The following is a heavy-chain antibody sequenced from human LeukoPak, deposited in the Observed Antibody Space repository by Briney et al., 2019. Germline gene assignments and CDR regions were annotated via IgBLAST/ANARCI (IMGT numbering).Heavy chain of an antibody. Sequence: PGGSLRLSCAASGFTFGTYTMNWVRQAPGKGLEWISSISSTSSTIYYADSVKGRFTISRDNAKNSLYLQMNSLRDEDTAVYYCARQSSDMDVWGQGTTVTVSS. D-gene: IGHD6-6*01. V-gene: IGHV3-48*02. CDR1: GFTFGTYT. CDR2: ISSTSSTI. J-gene: IGHJ6*02. CDR3: ARQSSDMDV.